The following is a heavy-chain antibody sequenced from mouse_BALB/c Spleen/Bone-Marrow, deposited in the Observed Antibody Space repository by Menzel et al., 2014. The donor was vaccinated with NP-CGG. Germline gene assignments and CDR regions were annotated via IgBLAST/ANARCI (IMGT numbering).Heavy chain of an antibody. V-gene: IGHV1-26*01. J-gene: IGHJ1*01. D-gene: IGHD2-14*01. CDR2: INPINGDT. CDR3: AMRVRLYWYFDV. Sequence: EVKLMESGPELVKPGASVKMSCKASGYTFTDYYMKWVKQSHGGSLEWIGDINPINGDTFYNQKFKGKATLTVDKSSSTAYMQLDSLTSEDSAVYYCAMRVRLYWYFDVWGAGTTVTVSS. CDR1: GYTFTDYY.